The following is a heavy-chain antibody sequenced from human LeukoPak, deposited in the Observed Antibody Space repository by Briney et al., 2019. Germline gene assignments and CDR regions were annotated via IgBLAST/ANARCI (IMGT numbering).Heavy chain of an antibody. Sequence: ASVKVSCKASGYTFTSYDINWVRQATGQGLEWMGWMNPNSGNTGYAQKFQGRVTMTRNTSISTAYMELSSLRPEDTAVYYCASSYDSSGYFGSEGYWGQGTLVTVSS. CDR1: GYTFTSYD. CDR2: MNPNSGNT. D-gene: IGHD3-22*01. CDR3: ASSYDSSGYFGSEGY. J-gene: IGHJ4*02. V-gene: IGHV1-8*01.